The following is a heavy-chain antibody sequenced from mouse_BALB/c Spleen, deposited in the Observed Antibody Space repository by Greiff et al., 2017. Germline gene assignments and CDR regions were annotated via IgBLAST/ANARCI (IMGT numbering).Heavy chain of an antibody. CDR3: ARSSSLKYYAMDY. D-gene: IGHD1-1*01. CDR1: GYTFTSYW. CDR2: INPSNGRT. Sequence: QVQLQQPGAELVKPGASVKLSCKASGYTFTSYWMHWVKQRPGQGLEWIGEINPSNGRTNYNEKFKSKATLTVDKSSSTAYMQLSSLTSEDSAVYYCARSSSLKYYAMDYWGQGTSVTVSS. J-gene: IGHJ4*01. V-gene: IGHV1S81*02.